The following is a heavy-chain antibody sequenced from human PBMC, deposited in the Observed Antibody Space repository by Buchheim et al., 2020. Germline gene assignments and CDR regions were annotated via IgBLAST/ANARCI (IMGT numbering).Heavy chain of an antibody. CDR1: GYTFTSYD. D-gene: IGHD6-19*01. J-gene: IGHJ3*02. CDR3: ARGGVYSSGWYFVRFYDAFDI. CDR2: MIPKSGNT. Sequence: QVQLVQSGAEVKKPGASVKVSCKASGYTFTSYDINWVRQATGQGLEWMGWMIPKSGNTGYAQKFPGRVTMPRTTSISTAYMELSSLRSEDTAVYYCARGGVYSSGWYFVRFYDAFDIWGQGT. V-gene: IGHV1-8*01.